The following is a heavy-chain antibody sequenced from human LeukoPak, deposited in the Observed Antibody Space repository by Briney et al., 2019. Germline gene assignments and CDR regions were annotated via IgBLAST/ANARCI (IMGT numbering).Heavy chain of an antibody. CDR3: ARDGPGNYDILTGYYTRVPWYFDL. CDR2: IYYSGST. V-gene: IGHV4-59*01. Sequence: SETLSLTCTVSGGSISSYYWSWTRQPPGKELEWIGYIYYSGSTNYNPSLKSRVTISVDTSKNQFSLKLSSVTAADTAVYYCARDGPGNYDILTGYYTRVPWYFDLWGRGTLVTVSS. D-gene: IGHD3-9*01. J-gene: IGHJ2*01. CDR1: GGSISSYY.